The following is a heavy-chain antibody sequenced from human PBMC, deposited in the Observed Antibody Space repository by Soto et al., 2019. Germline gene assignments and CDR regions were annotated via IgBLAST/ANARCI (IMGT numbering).Heavy chain of an antibody. V-gene: IGHV4-30-2*01. J-gene: IGHJ5*02. CDR2: IYHSGST. D-gene: IGHD3-10*01. Sequence: SETLSLTCAVSGGSISSGGYSWSWIRQPPGKGLERIGYIYHSGSTYYNQSLKSRVTISVDRSKNQFSLKLSSVTAADTAVYYCARSRYYYGSGSYYINWFDPWGQGTLVTVSS. CDR3: ARSRYYYGSGSYYINWFDP. CDR1: GGSISSGGYS.